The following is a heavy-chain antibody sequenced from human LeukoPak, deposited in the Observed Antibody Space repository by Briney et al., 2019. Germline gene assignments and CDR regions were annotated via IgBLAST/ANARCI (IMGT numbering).Heavy chain of an antibody. CDR1: GYTFTSYG. V-gene: IGHV1-8*03. D-gene: IGHD5-18*01. CDR2: MNPNSGNT. J-gene: IGHJ6*03. CDR3: ARVISGYSYGFYYYYYYMDV. Sequence: ASVKVSCKASGYTFTSYGISWVRQAPGQGLEWMGWMNPNSGNTGYAQKFQGRVTITRNTSISTAYMELSSLRSEDTAVYYCARVISGYSYGFYYYYYYMDVWGKGTTVTVSS.